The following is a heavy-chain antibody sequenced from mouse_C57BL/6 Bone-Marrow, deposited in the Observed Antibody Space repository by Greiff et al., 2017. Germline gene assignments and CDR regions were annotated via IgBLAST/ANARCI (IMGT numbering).Heavy chain of an antibody. CDR1: GFTFSSYG. CDR2: ISSGGSYT. J-gene: IGHJ4*01. CDR3: AILLCGLY. Sequence: DVKLVESGGDLVKPGGSLKLSCAASGFTFSSYGMSWVRQTPDKRLEWVATISSGGSYTYYPDSVKGRFTISRDNAKNTLYLQMSSLKSEDTAMYYCAILLCGLYWGQGTSVTVSS. D-gene: IGHD2-10*01. V-gene: IGHV5-6*02.